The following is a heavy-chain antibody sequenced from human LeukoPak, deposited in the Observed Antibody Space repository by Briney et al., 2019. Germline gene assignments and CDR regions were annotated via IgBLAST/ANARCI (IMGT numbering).Heavy chain of an antibody. V-gene: IGHV3-21*01. CDR3: ASTVRTIAGDSCFDS. D-gene: IGHD1-7*01. CDR1: GFTFSSYS. CDR2: ISSSSSHI. Sequence: NPGGSLRLSCAVSGFTFSSYSMNCVRQAPGKGLEWVSSISSSSSHIYSADSVEGRFTISRDNAKNSLYLQMNSLRAEDTAVYYCASTVRTIAGDSCFDSWGQGALVTVSS. J-gene: IGHJ4*02.